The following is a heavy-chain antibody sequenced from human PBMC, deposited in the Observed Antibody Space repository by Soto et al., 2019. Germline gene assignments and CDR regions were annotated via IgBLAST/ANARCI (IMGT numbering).Heavy chain of an antibody. CDR3: ARDGNFALRGYSFGFDL. J-gene: IGHJ4*02. Sequence: ASVKVSCKASGYRFTTYHIHWVRQAPGQGLEWMGRMNLDTGGTTYAQKFQGRVTMTRDTSINTAYMEVSSVESDDTAMYYCARDGNFALRGYSFGFDLWGQGTLVTVSS. CDR1: GYRFTTYH. CDR2: MNLDTGGT. D-gene: IGHD5-18*01. V-gene: IGHV1-2*06.